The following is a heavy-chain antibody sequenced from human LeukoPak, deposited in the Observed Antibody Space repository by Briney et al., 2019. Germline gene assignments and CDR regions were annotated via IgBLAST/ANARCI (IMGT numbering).Heavy chain of an antibody. V-gene: IGHV4-34*01. CDR2: INHSGST. CDR1: GGSFSGYY. D-gene: IGHD5-18*01. J-gene: IGHJ5*02. Sequence: MPSETLSLTCAVYGGSFSGYYWSWIRQPPGKGLEWIGEINHSGSTNYNPSLKSRVTISVDTSKNQFSLKLSSVTAADTAVYYCARGPLEDTAMVTWGQGTLVTVSS. CDR3: ARGPLEDTAMVT.